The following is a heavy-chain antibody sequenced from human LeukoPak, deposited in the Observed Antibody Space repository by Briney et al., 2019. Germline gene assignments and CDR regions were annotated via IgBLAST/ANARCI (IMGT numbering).Heavy chain of an antibody. Sequence: ASVTVSFKASVYTFPRYVSNWVRQATGQGLEWMGWMNPNSGNTGYAQNFEGSVTMTRNTSISTAYMELSSLRSEDTAVYYCARVPRHLYYYYVMDLWGQGTTDTVSS. J-gene: IGHJ6*02. CDR1: VYTFPRYV. V-gene: IGHV1-8*01. CDR2: MNPNSGNT. CDR3: ARVPRHLYYYYVMDL.